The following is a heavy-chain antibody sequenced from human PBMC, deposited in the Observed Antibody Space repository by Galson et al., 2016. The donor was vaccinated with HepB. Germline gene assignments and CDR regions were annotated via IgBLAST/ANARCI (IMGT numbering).Heavy chain of an antibody. Sequence: PALVNPTQTLTLTCILPGFSLSTTGVGVGWMRQPPGKTLEWLAHIYWDGDERYSPSLKSRLTITKDTSKNRVVLTMTNMDPVDTATYYCVHIVHSGSYYYFAYWGQGTLVTVSS. V-gene: IGHV2-5*02. D-gene: IGHD1-26*01. CDR1: GFSLSTTGVG. CDR3: VHIVHSGSYYYFAY. J-gene: IGHJ4*02. CDR2: IYWDGDE.